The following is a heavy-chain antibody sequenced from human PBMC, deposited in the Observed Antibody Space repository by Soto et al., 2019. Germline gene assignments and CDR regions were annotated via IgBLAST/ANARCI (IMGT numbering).Heavy chain of an antibody. Sequence: ASVKVSCKGSLCTYSSYAIRWVRWTPGQGLEWMGGITPIFGTANYAQKFQGRGTITAYNCTNTAYVELSSLRSEVTAVYYCAVRGAFDYWGQGTLVTVSS. J-gene: IGHJ4*02. CDR3: AVRGAFDY. CDR1: LCTYSSYA. V-gene: IGHV1-69*06. CDR2: ITPIFGTA.